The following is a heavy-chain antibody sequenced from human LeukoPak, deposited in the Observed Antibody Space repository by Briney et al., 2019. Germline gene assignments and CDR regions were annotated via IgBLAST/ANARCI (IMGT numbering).Heavy chain of an antibody. Sequence: SETLSLTCTVSGGSISSGGYYWSWIRQHPGKGLEWIGYIYYSGSTYYNPSLKSRVTISVDTSKNQFSLKLSPVTAADTAVYYCARKSDDSSGYFLDYWGQGTLVTVSS. CDR1: GGSISSGGYY. V-gene: IGHV4-31*03. CDR2: IYYSGST. J-gene: IGHJ4*02. D-gene: IGHD3-22*01. CDR3: ARKSDDSSGYFLDY.